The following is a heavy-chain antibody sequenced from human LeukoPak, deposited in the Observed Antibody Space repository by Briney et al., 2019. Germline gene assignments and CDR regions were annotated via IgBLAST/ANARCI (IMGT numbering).Heavy chain of an antibody. J-gene: IGHJ5*02. CDR3: ARAAATRGWFDP. CDR2: IYYSGST. D-gene: IGHD2-15*01. V-gene: IGHV4-59*01. CDR1: GGSISSYY. Sequence: SETLSLTCTVSGGSISSYYWSWIRQPPGKGLEWIGYIYYSGSTNYNPSLKSRVTISVDTSKNQFSLKLSSVTAADTAVYYCARAAATRGWFDPWGQGTLVTVSS.